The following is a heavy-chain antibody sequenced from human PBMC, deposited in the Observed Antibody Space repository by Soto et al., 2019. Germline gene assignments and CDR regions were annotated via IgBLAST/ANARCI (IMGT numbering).Heavy chain of an antibody. V-gene: IGHV1-3*01. D-gene: IGHD6-19*01. CDR2: INAGNGNT. Sequence: ASVKVSCKGSGYTFTSYSRHWVRQAPGQRLEWMGWINAGNGNTKYSQKFQGRVTITRDTSASTAYMELSSLRSEDTAVYYCARGGKIAVAGHDNYYYYYGMDVWGQGTTVTVSS. CDR3: ARGGKIAVAGHDNYYYYYGMDV. J-gene: IGHJ6*02. CDR1: GYTFTSYS.